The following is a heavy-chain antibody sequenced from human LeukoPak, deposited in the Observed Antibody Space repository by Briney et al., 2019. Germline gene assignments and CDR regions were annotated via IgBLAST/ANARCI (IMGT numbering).Heavy chain of an antibody. V-gene: IGHV3-23*01. CDR1: GFTFSIYA. J-gene: IGHJ4*02. CDR3: AKDPRIAAADY. Sequence: GGSLRLSCAAAGFTFSIYAMSWVRQAPGKWLEWVSSISGSGGSTYYADSVKGRFTISRENSKNTLYLQMNSLRAEDTAVYYCAKDPRIAAADYWGQGTLVTVSS. CDR2: ISGSGGST. D-gene: IGHD6-13*01.